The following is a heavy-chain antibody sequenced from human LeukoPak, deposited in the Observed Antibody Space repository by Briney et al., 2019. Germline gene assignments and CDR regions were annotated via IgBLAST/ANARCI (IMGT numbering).Heavy chain of an antibody. J-gene: IGHJ6*02. D-gene: IGHD3-3*01. CDR1: GFTFSSYA. Sequence: PGRSLRLSCAASGFTFSSYAMHWVRQAPGKGLEWVAVISYDGSNKYYADSVKGRFTISRDNSKNTLYLQMNSLRAEDTAVYYCARDITIFGVVIYYYGMDVWGQGTTVTVSS. V-gene: IGHV3-30-3*01. CDR2: ISYDGSNK. CDR3: ARDITIFGVVIYYYGMDV.